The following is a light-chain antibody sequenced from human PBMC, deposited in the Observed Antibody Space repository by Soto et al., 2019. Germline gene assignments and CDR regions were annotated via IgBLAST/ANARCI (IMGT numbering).Light chain of an antibody. CDR2: DAS. CDR3: QHANRYPPYT. V-gene: IGKV1-33*01. Sequence: DIQMTQSPSSLFASVGDRVTITCQATQDINIYLNWYQQKPGKAPNLLIYDASNLEIGVPSRFSGSGSGTHFTFTISSLQTEDIGTYYCQHANRYPPYTFGQGTKLDIK. CDR1: QDINIY. J-gene: IGKJ2*01.